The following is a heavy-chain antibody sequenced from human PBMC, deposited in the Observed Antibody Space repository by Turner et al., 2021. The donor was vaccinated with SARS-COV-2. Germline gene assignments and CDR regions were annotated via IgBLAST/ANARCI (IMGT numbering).Heavy chain of an antibody. Sequence: QVQLQESGPGLVKSSETLSLTCTVSGASINSYYWSWIRQPAGKGLEWIGRIFPSAITNYNPSLKSRVTMSVDTSKNQFSLQLSSVTAADTAVYYCARGSIVVEAAAIIRGLDPWGQGTLVTVSS. CDR3: ARGSIVVEAAAIIRGLDP. V-gene: IGHV4-4*07. J-gene: IGHJ5*02. CDR2: IFPSAIT. CDR1: GASINSYY. D-gene: IGHD2-2*01.